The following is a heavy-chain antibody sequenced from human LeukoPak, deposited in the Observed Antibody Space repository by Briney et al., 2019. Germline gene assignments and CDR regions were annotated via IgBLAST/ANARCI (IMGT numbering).Heavy chain of an antibody. CDR3: ARDHLGVVVTAIGGFDY. CDR2: ISYDGSNK. D-gene: IGHD2-21*02. V-gene: IGHV3-30-3*01. CDR1: GFDFSSYA. J-gene: IGHJ4*02. Sequence: GGSLRLSCAASGFDFSSYAMHWVRQAPGKGLEWVAVISYDGSNKYYADSVKGRFTISRDNSKNTLYLQMNSLRTEDTAVYYCARDHLGVVVTAIGGFDYWGQGTLVTVSS.